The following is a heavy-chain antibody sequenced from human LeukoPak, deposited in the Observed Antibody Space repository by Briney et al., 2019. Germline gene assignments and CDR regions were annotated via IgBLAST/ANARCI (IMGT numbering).Heavy chain of an antibody. D-gene: IGHD3-3*01. CDR2: IYYSGSN. V-gene: IGHV4-30-4*08. CDR1: GGSFSGYY. Sequence: SETLSLTCAVHGGSFSGYYGTWIRQPPGKGLEWIGYIYYSGSNYYNPSLKSRVTISVDTSKNQFSLKLSSVTAADTAVYYCARGITIFGVVTTLFDPWGQGTLVTVSS. CDR3: ARGITIFGVVTTLFDP. J-gene: IGHJ5*02.